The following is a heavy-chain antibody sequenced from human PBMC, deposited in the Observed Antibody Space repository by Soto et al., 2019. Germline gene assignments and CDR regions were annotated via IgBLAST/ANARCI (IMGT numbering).Heavy chain of an antibody. V-gene: IGHV4-31*03. Sequence: PSETLSLTCTVSGGSISSGGYYWSWIRQHPGKGLEWIGYIYYSGSTYYNPSLKSRVTISVDTSKNQFSLKLSSVTAADTAVYYCAREHDYGGNSIDPWGQGTLVTVSS. CDR3: AREHDYGGNSIDP. J-gene: IGHJ5*02. D-gene: IGHD4-17*01. CDR2: IYYSGST. CDR1: GGSISSGGYY.